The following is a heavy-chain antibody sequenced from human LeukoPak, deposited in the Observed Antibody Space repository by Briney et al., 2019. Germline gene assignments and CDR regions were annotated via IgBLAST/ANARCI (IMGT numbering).Heavy chain of an antibody. Sequence: GGSLRLSCVASGFSPSGYWMYWVRQAPGKGLMYISRNNGDGSTTNYADVVKGRFTMSRDNVKNTLYLQMNSLRVEDTAVYYCARDPRNVGLAPWGQGTLVTVSS. CDR1: GFSPSGYW. D-gene: IGHD2-15*01. CDR2: NNGDGSTT. CDR3: ARDPRNVGLAP. V-gene: IGHV3-74*01. J-gene: IGHJ5*02.